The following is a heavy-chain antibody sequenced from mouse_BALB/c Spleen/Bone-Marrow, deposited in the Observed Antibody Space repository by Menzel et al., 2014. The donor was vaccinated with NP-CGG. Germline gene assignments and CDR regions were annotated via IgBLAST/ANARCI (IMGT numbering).Heavy chain of an antibody. Sequence: VQLQQPGAELVKPGAPVKLSCTASGFNIKDAYMHWVKQRPAQGLEWIGRIAPANGNTEYDPKFLDKATITADTSSNTAYLQLSSLTSEDTAVYYCARSPGEVNYWGQGTLVTVSA. CDR1: GFNIKDAY. J-gene: IGHJ3*01. CDR2: IAPANGNT. D-gene: IGHD1-3*01. CDR3: ARSPGEVNY. V-gene: IGHV14-3*02.